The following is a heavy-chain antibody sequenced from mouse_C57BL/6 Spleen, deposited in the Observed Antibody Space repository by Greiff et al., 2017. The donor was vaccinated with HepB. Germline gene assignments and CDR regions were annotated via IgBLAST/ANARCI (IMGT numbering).Heavy chain of an antibody. J-gene: IGHJ2*01. CDR1: GYAFSSSW. CDR2: IYPGDGDT. Sequence: QVQLKESGPELVKPGASVKISCKASGYAFSSSWMNWVKQRPGKGLEWIGRIYPGDGDTNYNGKFKGKATLTADKSSSTAYMQLSSLTSEDSAVYFCARREFDYWGQGTTLTVSS. CDR3: ARREFDY. V-gene: IGHV1-82*01.